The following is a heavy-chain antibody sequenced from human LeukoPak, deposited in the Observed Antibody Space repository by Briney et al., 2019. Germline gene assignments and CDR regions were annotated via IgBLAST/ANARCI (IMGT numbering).Heavy chain of an antibody. CDR2: IKSKSYGETT. V-gene: IGHV3-49*04. CDR1: GFTFRDYA. D-gene: IGHD3-16*01. J-gene: IGHJ4*02. Sequence: PGRSLRLSCTTSGFTFRDYAVSWVRQAPGKGLEWIGVIKSKSYGETTEYAASVKGRFTISRDDSKSIAYLQMTSLKTEDTDVYYCTRIGHWGQGTLVTVSS. CDR3: TRIGH.